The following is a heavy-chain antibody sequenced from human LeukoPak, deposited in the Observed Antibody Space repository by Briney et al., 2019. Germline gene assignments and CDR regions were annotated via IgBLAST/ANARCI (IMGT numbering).Heavy chain of an antibody. D-gene: IGHD3-3*01. J-gene: IGHJ2*01. V-gene: IGHV4-39*01. CDR3: ARHVLSGYLNYWYFDL. CDR1: GGSISSSRYY. CDR2: IYYSGST. Sequence: PSETLSLTCTVSGGSISSSRYYWGWIRQPPGKGLEWIGSIYYSGSTYYNPSLKSRVTISVDTSKNQFSLKLSSMAPADTAVYYCARHVLSGYLNYWYFDLWGRGTLVTVSS.